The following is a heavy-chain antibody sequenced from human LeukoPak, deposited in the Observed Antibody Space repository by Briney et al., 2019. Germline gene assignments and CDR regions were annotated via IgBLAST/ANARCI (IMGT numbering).Heavy chain of an antibody. J-gene: IGHJ4*02. Sequence: GASVKVSCKASGGTFTSYAINWVRQAPGQGLEWMGGIIPIFGTANYSQEFQGRVTITADESTSTAYMELSSLRSEDTAVYYCAILYDSSGYSLDVLDYWGQGTLVTVSS. CDR2: IIPIFGTA. D-gene: IGHD3-22*01. CDR1: GGTFTSYA. V-gene: IGHV1-69*13. CDR3: AILYDSSGYSLDVLDY.